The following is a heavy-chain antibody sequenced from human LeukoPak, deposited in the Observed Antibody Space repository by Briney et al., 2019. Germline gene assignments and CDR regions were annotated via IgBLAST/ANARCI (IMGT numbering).Heavy chain of an antibody. CDR3: ARGITPYYFDY. V-gene: IGHV4-31*03. Sequence: PSQTLSLTCTVSGGSISSGGYYWSWLRQHPGKGLEWIGYIYYSGSTYYNPSLKSRVTISVDTSKNQFSLKLSSVTAADTAVYYCARGITPYYFDYWGQGTLVTVSS. CDR2: IYYSGST. CDR1: GGSISSGGYY. J-gene: IGHJ4*02. D-gene: IGHD4-23*01.